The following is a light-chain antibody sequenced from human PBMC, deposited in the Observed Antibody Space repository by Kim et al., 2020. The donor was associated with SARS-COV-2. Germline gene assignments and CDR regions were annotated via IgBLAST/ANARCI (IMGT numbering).Light chain of an antibody. CDR2: GVS. CDR3: QQYTDTRFA. V-gene: IGKV3-20*01. J-gene: IGKJ2*01. CDR1: QSLRGHY. Sequence: TVLTQSPDTLSLSPGDRATLSCWASQSLRGHYIAWYQQKPGQTPRLLISGVSNRAIGIPDRFVGGGSGTDFTLTITRVEPEDSALYYCQQYTDTRFAFGQGTRLEI.